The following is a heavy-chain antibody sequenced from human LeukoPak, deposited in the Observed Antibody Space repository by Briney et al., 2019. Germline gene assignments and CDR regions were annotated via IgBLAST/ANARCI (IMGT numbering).Heavy chain of an antibody. D-gene: IGHD6-13*01. CDR1: GFTFSSYA. Sequence: RGGSLRLSCAASGFTFSSYAMTWVRQAPGKGLEWVSGISGSGGDTYYAGSVKGRFTVSRDNSKNTLYLQMNSLRAEDTAVYYCAKMARYSSSWADCWGQGTLVTVSS. J-gene: IGHJ4*02. CDR2: ISGSGGDT. CDR3: AKMARYSSSWADC. V-gene: IGHV3-23*01.